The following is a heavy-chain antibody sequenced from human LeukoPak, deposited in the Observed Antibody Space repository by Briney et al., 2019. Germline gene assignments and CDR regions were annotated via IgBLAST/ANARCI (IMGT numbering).Heavy chain of an antibody. CDR3: ARRSTLYSSGRFYFDY. CDR1: GGTFSSYA. D-gene: IGHD6-19*01. V-gene: IGHV1-18*01. J-gene: IGHJ4*02. CDR2: ISAHDGTR. Sequence: ASVKVSCKASGGTFSSYAITWVRQAPGQGLEWMGWISAHDGTRNYALKHEDRVTMTTDTSTSTAYMELRGLRSDDTAVYYCARRSTLYSSGRFYFDYWGQGTLVTVSS.